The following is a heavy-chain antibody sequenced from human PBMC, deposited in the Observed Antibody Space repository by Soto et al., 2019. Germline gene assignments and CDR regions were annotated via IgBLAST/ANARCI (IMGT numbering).Heavy chain of an antibody. D-gene: IGHD4-17*01. Sequence: GGSLRLSCAASGFTFSSYWMSWVRQAPGKGLERVANIKQEGSEKYYVDSVKGRFTISRDNAKNSLYLQMNSLRAEDTAVYYCARDVTVTTRLYYFDYWGQGTLVTVSS. CDR1: GFTFSSYW. J-gene: IGHJ4*02. CDR3: ARDVTVTTRLYYFDY. CDR2: IKQEGSEK. V-gene: IGHV3-7*01.